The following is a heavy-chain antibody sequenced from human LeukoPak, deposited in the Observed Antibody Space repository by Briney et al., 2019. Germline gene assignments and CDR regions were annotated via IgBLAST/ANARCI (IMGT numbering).Heavy chain of an antibody. CDR2: ISSSSYI. J-gene: IGHJ5*02. V-gene: IGHV3-21*01. Sequence: GGSLRLSCAASGFTFSSYSMNWVRQAPGKGLEWVSSISSSSYIYYADSVKGRFTISRDNAKNSLYLQMNSLRAEDTAVYYCARGPPYCGGDCYYWFDPWGQGTLVTVSS. D-gene: IGHD2-21*02. CDR3: ARGPPYCGGDCYYWFDP. CDR1: GFTFSSYS.